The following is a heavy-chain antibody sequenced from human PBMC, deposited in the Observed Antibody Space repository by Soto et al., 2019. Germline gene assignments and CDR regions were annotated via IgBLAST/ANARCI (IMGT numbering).Heavy chain of an antibody. CDR3: AREWDYYDSSGYFDY. CDR2: IYYSGST. V-gene: IGHV4-59*01. D-gene: IGHD3-22*01. J-gene: IGHJ4*02. CDR1: GGCISSYY. Sequence: SETLSLTCTVSGGCISSYYCSWIRQPPGKGLEWIGYIYYSGSTNYNPSLKSRVTISVDTSKNQFSLKLSSVTAADTAVYYCAREWDYYDSSGYFDYWGQGTLVTVSS.